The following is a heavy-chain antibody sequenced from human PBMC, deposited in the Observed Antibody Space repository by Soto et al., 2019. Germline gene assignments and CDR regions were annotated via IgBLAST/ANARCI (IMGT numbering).Heavy chain of an antibody. CDR3: ASKDDFVDYDDY. Sequence: SETMSLTCTVSGCSISSSNYYWGWIRQPPGKGLEWIGSIYYTGNTYYNPSLKSRVTISVDTSKNQFSLKLSSVTAADTAVYYCASKDDFVDYDDYWGQGTLVTVSS. V-gene: IGHV4-39*01. J-gene: IGHJ4*02. CDR1: GCSISSSNYY. CDR2: IYYTGNT. D-gene: IGHD2-21*02.